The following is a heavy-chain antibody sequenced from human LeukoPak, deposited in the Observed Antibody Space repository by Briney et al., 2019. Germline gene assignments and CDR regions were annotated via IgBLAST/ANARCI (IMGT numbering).Heavy chain of an antibody. D-gene: IGHD6-13*01. CDR2: ISWNSGSI. CDR3: AKAPAAAGYYFDY. Sequence: PGRSLRLSCAASGFTFDDYAMHWVRQAPGKGLEWVSGISWNSGSIGYADSVKGRFTISRDNAKNSLYLQMNSLRAEDTALYYCAKAPAAAGYYFDYWGQGTLVTVSS. CDR1: GFTFDDYA. J-gene: IGHJ4*02. V-gene: IGHV3-9*01.